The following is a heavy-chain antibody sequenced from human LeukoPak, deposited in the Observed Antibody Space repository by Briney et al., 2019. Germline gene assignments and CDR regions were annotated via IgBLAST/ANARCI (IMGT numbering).Heavy chain of an antibody. CDR3: AREMWSTSLIDY. Sequence: GGSLRDSCAASGFTFSSYAMHWVRQAPGKGLEWVAVISYDGSNKYYADSVKGRFTISRDNSKNTLYLQMNSLRAEDTAVYYCAREMWSTSLIDYWGQGTLVTVSS. CDR2: ISYDGSNK. J-gene: IGHJ4*02. CDR1: GFTFSSYA. D-gene: IGHD2-21*01. V-gene: IGHV3-30*04.